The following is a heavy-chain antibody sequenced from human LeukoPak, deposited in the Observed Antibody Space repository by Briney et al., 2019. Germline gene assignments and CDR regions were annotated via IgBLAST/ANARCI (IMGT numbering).Heavy chain of an antibody. CDR1: GYTLTELS. D-gene: IGHD3-16*02. Sequence: ASVKVSCKVSGYTLTELSMHWVRQAPGKGLEWMGGFDPEDGETIYAQKFQGRVTMTEDTSTDTAYMELSSLRSEDTAVYYCARARYDYVWGSYRPLYYFDYWGQGTLVTVSS. CDR3: ARARYDYVWGSYRPLYYFDY. CDR2: FDPEDGET. J-gene: IGHJ4*02. V-gene: IGHV1-24*01.